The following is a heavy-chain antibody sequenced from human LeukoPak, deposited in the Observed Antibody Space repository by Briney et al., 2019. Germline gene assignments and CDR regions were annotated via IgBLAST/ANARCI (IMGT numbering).Heavy chain of an antibody. Sequence: PSETLSLTCAVYGGSFSGYYWSWIRQPPGMGLEWIGEINHSGSTNYNPSLKSRVAISVDTSKNQFSLKLSSVTAADTAVYYCASLSRRGYSGPRPDYWGQGTLVTVSS. CDR2: INHSGST. CDR3: ASLSRRGYSGPRPDY. D-gene: IGHD5-12*01. V-gene: IGHV4-34*01. J-gene: IGHJ4*02. CDR1: GGSFSGYY.